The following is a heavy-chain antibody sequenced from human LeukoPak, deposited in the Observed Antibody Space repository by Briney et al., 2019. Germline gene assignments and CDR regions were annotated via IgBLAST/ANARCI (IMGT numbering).Heavy chain of an antibody. CDR1: GGSISSYY. CDR2: IYYSGST. D-gene: IGHD4-17*01. CDR3: ARTQYYGDYYLDY. J-gene: IGHJ4*02. Sequence: PSETLSLTCTVSGGSISSYYWSWTRQPPGKGLEWIGYIYYSGSTNYNPSLKSRVTISVDTSKNQFSLKLSSVTAADTAVYYCARTQYYGDYYLDYWGQGTLVTVSS. V-gene: IGHV4-59*08.